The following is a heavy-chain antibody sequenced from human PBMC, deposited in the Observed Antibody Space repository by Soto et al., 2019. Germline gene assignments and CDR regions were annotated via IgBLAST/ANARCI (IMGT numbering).Heavy chain of an antibody. CDR2: FRTSGDGGTT. D-gene: IGHD3-10*01. J-gene: IGHJ4*02. V-gene: IGHV3-23*01. CDR3: AKKVNSGPGSQYFDY. CDR1: GFTFSSYS. Sequence: EVQLLESGGGLVQPEGSLRLSCAASGFTFSSYSMSWVRQAPGKGLEWVSGFRTSGDGGTTYYADSVKGRFTISRDNSKNMLFLQMNSLRAEDTAIYYCAKKVNSGPGSQYFDYWGQGTLVTVSS.